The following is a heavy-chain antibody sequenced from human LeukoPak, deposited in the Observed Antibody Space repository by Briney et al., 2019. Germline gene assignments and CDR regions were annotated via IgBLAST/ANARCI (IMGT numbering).Heavy chain of an antibody. V-gene: IGHV1-69*04. J-gene: IGHJ5*02. D-gene: IGHD1-1*01. CDR2: IIPILGIA. Sequence: RRASVKVSCKASGGTFSSYAISWVRQAPGQGLEWMGRIIPILGIANYAQKFQGRVTITAGKSTSTAYMELSSLRSEDTAVYYCARDPTGMSSQGNNWFDPWGQGTLVTVSS. CDR3: ARDPTGMSSQGNNWFDP. CDR1: GGTFSSYA.